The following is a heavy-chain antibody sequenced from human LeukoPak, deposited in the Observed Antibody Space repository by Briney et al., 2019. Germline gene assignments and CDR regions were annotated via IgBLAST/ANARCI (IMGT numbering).Heavy chain of an antibody. D-gene: IGHD3-3*01. Sequence: SQTLSLTCTVSGGSISSGSYYWSWIRQPAGKGLEWIGRIYTSGSTNYNPSLKSRVTISVDTSKNQFSLKLSSVTAADTAVYYCARISWGTIFGVVTVDAFDIWGQGTMVTVSS. CDR3: ARISWGTIFGVVTVDAFDI. CDR1: GGSISSGSYY. J-gene: IGHJ3*02. V-gene: IGHV4-61*02. CDR2: IYTSGST.